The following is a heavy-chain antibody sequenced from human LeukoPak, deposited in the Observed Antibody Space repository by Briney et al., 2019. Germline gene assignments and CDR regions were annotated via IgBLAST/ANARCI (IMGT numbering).Heavy chain of an antibody. CDR2: INQDESDK. CDR1: GFTFSTYW. V-gene: IGHV3-7*01. J-gene: IGHJ4*02. Sequence: QSGGSLRLSCAASGFTFSTYWMTWVRQAPGEGLEWVANINQDESDKYYVDSVKGRFSISRDNAKNSLYLQMNSLRADDTAVYYCARDYGDLVYWGQGTLVTVSS. D-gene: IGHD4-17*01. CDR3: ARDYGDLVY.